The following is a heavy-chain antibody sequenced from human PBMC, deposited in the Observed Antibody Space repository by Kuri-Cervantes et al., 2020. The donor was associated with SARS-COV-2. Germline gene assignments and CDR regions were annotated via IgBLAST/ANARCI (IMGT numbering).Heavy chain of an antibody. V-gene: IGHV1-2*02. CDR3: ARELIGAAMVYWFDP. Sequence: ASVKVSCKASGYTFTGYYMHWVRQAPGQGLEWMGWINPNSGGTNYAQKFQGRVTMTRDTSISTAYMELSRLRSDDTAVYYCARELIGAAMVYWFDPWGQGTLVTVSS. D-gene: IGHD5-18*01. J-gene: IGHJ5*02. CDR1: GYTFTGYY. CDR2: INPNSGGT.